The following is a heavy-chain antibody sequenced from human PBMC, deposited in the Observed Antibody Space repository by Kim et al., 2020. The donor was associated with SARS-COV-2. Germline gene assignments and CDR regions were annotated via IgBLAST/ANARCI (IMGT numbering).Heavy chain of an antibody. CDR3: ARDSIAELAFDY. Sequence: YSADSVKGRFNISRDNYNNTLYLQMNSLRAEDTAVYYCARDSIAELAFDYWGQGTLVTVSS. D-gene: IGHD6-13*01. V-gene: IGHV3-33*01. J-gene: IGHJ4*02.